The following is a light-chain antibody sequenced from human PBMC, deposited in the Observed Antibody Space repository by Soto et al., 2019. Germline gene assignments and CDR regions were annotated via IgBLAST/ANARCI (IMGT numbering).Light chain of an antibody. Sequence: DIQMTQSPSTLSASVGDRVTITCRASQNINRWLAWYQQKPGKAPKVLIYDASSLESGVPSRFSGSGTGTEFTLTISSLQPDDVATYYCQHYNSPATFGQGTKLEIK. J-gene: IGKJ2*01. CDR1: QNINRW. V-gene: IGKV1-5*01. CDR3: QHYNSPAT. CDR2: DAS.